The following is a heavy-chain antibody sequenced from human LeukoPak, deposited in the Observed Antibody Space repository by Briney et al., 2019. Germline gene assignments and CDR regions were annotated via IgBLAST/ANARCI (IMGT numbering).Heavy chain of an antibody. CDR2: INSDGRST. J-gene: IGHJ6*03. V-gene: IGHV3-74*01. CDR3: ARGRYYYMAV. Sequence: GWSHALSCAASVFMVSGWWMLWVHQAPRPGVVWLSRINSDGRSTSYADSVEGRFTISRDNAKNTLYLQMNSLRAEDTAVYYCARGRYYYMAVWGKGTAVTVSS. CDR1: VFMVSGWW.